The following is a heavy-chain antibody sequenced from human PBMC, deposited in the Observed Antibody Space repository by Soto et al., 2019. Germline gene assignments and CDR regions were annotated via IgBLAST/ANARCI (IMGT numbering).Heavy chain of an antibody. J-gene: IGHJ4*02. CDR3: EKVAMVRGGMSYFDY. CDR2: ISGSGGRK. CDR1: GFTFSSYA. D-gene: IGHD3-10*01. V-gene: IGHV3-23*01. Sequence: GGSLRLSCAASGFTFSSYAMSWVRQAPGKGLEWVSAISGSGGRKYYADSVKGRFTISGDNSKYTEYLQMDSRRAEDTGVDYCEKVAMVRGGMSYFDYWGQGTMVTVSS.